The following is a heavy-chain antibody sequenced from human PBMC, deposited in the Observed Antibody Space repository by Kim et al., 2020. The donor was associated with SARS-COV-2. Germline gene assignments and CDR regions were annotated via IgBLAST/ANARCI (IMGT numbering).Heavy chain of an antibody. J-gene: IGHJ4*02. CDR2: INHSGST. CDR1: GGSFSGYY. Sequence: SETLSLTCAVYGGSFSGYYWSWIRQPPGKGLEWIGEINHSGSTNYNPSLKSRVTISVDTSKNQFSLKLSSVTAADTAVYYCARGLPVVPAAMAAPFDYWGQGTLVTVSS. V-gene: IGHV4-34*01. CDR3: ARGLPVVPAAMAAPFDY. D-gene: IGHD2-2*01.